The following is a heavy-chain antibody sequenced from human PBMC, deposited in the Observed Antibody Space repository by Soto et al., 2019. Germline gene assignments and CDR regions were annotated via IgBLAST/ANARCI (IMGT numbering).Heavy chain of an antibody. CDR1: GGSFSGYY. CDR3: ARGSELDGSGSYFLPSRAAPNYYFDY. J-gene: IGHJ4*02. Sequence: QVQLQQWGAGLLKPSETLSLTCAVYGGSFSGYYWSWIRQPPGKGLEWIGEINHSGSTNYNPSLKSRVTISVDTSKNQFSLKLSSVTAADTAVYYCARGSELDGSGSYFLPSRAAPNYYFDYWGQGTLVTVSS. D-gene: IGHD3-10*01. CDR2: INHSGST. V-gene: IGHV4-34*02.